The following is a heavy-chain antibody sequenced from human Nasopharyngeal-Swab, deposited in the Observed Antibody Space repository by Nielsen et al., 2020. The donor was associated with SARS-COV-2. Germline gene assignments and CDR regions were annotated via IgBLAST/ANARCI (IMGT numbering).Heavy chain of an antibody. CDR2: ISGSGSGT. J-gene: IGHJ4*02. CDR3: AKHLTVTTRTLNY. D-gene: IGHD4-17*01. CDR1: GFTFTNQA. V-gene: IGHV3-23*01. Sequence: GESLKISCAASGFTFTNQAMSWVRLGPGRGLEWVSSISGSGSGTYYANSVRGRFTISRDNSNNTLFLQMSNLRAGDTAMYYCAKHLTVTTRTLNYWGQGTLVTVSS.